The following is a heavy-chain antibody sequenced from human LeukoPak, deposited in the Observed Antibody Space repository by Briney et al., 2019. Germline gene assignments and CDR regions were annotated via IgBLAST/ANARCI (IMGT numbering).Heavy chain of an antibody. Sequence: ASVKVSCKVSGYTLTELYMHWVRPAPGKGLEWMGGFDPEDGETIYAQKFQGRVTMTEDTSTDTAYMELSSLRSEDTAVYYCAGGYYGSGSYYNFDYWGQGTLVTVSS. CDR1: GYTLTELY. CDR2: FDPEDGET. J-gene: IGHJ4*02. D-gene: IGHD3-10*01. V-gene: IGHV1-24*01. CDR3: AGGYYGSGSYYNFDY.